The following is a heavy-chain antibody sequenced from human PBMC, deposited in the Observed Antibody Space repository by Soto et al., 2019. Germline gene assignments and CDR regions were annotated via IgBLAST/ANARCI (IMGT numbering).Heavy chain of an antibody. CDR2: IDPSDSNT. D-gene: IGHD3-10*01. V-gene: IGHV5-10-1*01. CDR3: ASLIEIRNSKVRGGYYYGMDV. CDR1: GYTFSNYW. Sequence: PGESLKISCKGSGYTFSNYWINWVRQMPGKGLEWMGKIDPSDSNTNYSLSFQGHVTISVDKSISTAYLQWRSLKASDTAIYYCASLIEIRNSKVRGGYYYGMDVWGQGTTVTVSS. J-gene: IGHJ6*02.